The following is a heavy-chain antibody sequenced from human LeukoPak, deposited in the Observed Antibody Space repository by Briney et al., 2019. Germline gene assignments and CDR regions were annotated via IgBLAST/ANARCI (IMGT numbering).Heavy chain of an antibody. CDR1: GFTFGDFT. V-gene: IGHV3-49*04. CDR2: IRSKAYGGTP. CDR3: ARYQRHPSY. J-gene: IGHJ4*02. Sequence: PGGSLRLSCTASGFTFGDFTMSWVRQAPGKGLEWVGFIRSKAYGGTPEYAASVKSRFTISRDDSNSIAYLQMNSLKTEDTAVYYCARYQRHPSYWGQGTLVTVSS.